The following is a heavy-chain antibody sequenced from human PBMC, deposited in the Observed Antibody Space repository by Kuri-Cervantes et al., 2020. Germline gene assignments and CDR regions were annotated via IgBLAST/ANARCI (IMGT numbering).Heavy chain of an antibody. CDR3: AKGGGDSYDLDY. CDR2: IIPIFGTA. V-gene: IGHV1-69*05. Sequence: SVKVSCRASGGTFSSYAISWVRQAPGQGLEWMGGIIPIFGTANYAQKFQGRVTITTDESTSTAYMELSSLRSEDTAVYYCAKGGGDSYDLDYWGQGTLVTVSS. CDR1: GGTFSSYA. D-gene: IGHD5-18*01. J-gene: IGHJ4*02.